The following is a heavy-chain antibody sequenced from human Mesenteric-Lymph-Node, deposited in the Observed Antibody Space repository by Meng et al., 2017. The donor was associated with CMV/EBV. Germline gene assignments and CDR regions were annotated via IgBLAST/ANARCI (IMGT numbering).Heavy chain of an antibody. CDR1: GFTFSSFE. J-gene: IGHJ3*01. CDR2: ISTTGNTI. Sequence: GESLKISCAASGFTFSSFEMNWVRQAPGKGLEWVSYISTTGNTIYYADSVKGRFTISRDNAKNTLSLQMNSLRVEDAAIYYCARKGYDFAAAFDVWGQGAMVTVSS. V-gene: IGHV3-48*03. CDR3: ARKGYDFAAAFDV. D-gene: IGHD5-12*01.